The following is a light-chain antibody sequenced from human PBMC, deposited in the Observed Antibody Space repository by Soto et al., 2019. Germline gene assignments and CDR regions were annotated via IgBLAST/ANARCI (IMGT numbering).Light chain of an antibody. CDR1: SSDVGNYKY. Sequence: QSALTQSPSASGSPGQSVTISCTGTSSDVGNYKYVSCYQQHPGKAPKLMIYEVSKRPSGVPDRFSGSKSGNTASLTVSGLQVEDEADYYCSSYAGSNLWVFGGGTKVTVL. CDR3: SSYAGSNLWV. CDR2: EVS. V-gene: IGLV2-8*01. J-gene: IGLJ3*02.